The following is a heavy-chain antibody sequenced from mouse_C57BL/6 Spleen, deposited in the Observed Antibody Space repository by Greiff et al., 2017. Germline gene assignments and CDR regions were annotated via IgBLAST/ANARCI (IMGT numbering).Heavy chain of an antibody. V-gene: IGHV1-69*01. CDR2: IDPSDSYT. CDR3: ARDDGFPAWFAY. Sequence: VQLQQPGAELVMPGASVKLSCKASGYTFTSYWMHWVKQRPGQGLEWIGEIDPSDSYTNYNQKFKGKSTLTVDKSSSTAYMQRSSLTSEDSAVYYCARDDGFPAWFAYWGQGTLVTVSA. D-gene: IGHD2-3*01. CDR1: GYTFTSYW. J-gene: IGHJ3*01.